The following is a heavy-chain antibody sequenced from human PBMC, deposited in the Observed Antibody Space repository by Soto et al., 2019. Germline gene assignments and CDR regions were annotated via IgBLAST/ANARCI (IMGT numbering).Heavy chain of an antibody. V-gene: IGHV3-30*18. CDR2: IAYDGSNK. J-gene: IGHJ6*04. CDR1: GSTFSSYG. D-gene: IGHD6-19*01. Sequence: GGALRLSCAASGSTFSSYGMHWVRKAPGQGLECVAVIAYDGSNKYYEDSVKGRFTISRDNSKNTLYLQMNSLRAEDTAVYYCAKHSRSSGWYPGLYYYHAMDVWGKGTTVTV. CDR3: AKHSRSSGWYPGLYYYHAMDV.